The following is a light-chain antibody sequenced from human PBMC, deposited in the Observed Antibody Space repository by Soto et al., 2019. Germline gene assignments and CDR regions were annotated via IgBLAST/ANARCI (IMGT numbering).Light chain of an antibody. CDR1: QSISSW. V-gene: IGKV1-5*01. J-gene: IGKJ4*01. Sequence: DIQMTQSPSTLSASVGGRVTITCRASQSISSWLAWYQQKPGKAPKLLIYDASSVESGVPSRFSGSGSGTEFTLTISSLQPDDFATYYCLQYDNYPRTVGGGTKVDIK. CDR3: LQYDNYPRT. CDR2: DAS.